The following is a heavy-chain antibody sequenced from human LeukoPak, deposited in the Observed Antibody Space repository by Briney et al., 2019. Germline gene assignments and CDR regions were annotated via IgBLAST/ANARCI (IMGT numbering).Heavy chain of an antibody. CDR3: ARRRGLTAAGTRDYYYYMDV. Sequence: SETLSLTCTVSGGSISSYYWSWIRQPPGKGLEWSGYIYYSGSTNYNPSLKSRVTISVDTSKNQFSLKLNSVTAADTAVYYCARRRGLTAAGTRDYYYYMDVWGKGTTVTVSS. J-gene: IGHJ6*03. V-gene: IGHV4-59*01. CDR1: GGSISSYY. D-gene: IGHD6-13*01. CDR2: IYYSGST.